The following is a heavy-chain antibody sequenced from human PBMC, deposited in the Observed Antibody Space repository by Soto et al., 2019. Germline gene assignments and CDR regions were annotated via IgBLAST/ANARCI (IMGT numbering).Heavy chain of an antibody. J-gene: IGHJ4*01. CDR2: INWNGASA. Sequence: TGGSLRLSCTVSGFTFDNYAMSWVRQAPGKGLEWISGINWNGASAGYADSVKGRFTISRDNAKNPLYLQMNSLRAEDTALYYCARGLNKAALSFEYWGQGTLVTVSS. CDR3: ARGLNKAALSFEY. CDR1: GFTFDNYA. D-gene: IGHD6-25*01. V-gene: IGHV3-20*04.